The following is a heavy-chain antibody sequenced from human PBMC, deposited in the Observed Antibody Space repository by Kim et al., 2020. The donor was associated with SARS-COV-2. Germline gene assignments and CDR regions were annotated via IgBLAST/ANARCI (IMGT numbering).Heavy chain of an antibody. CDR2: INHSGST. CDR3: ARGHPHPSVWFGELGGRYFDY. J-gene: IGHJ4*02. CDR1: GGSFSGYY. Sequence: SETLSLTCAVYGGSFSGYYWSWIRQPPGKGLEWIGEINHSGSTNYNPSLKSRVTISVDTSKNQFSLKLSSVTAADTAVYYCARGHPHPSVWFGELGGRYFDYWGQGTLVTVSS. D-gene: IGHD3-10*01. V-gene: IGHV4-34*01.